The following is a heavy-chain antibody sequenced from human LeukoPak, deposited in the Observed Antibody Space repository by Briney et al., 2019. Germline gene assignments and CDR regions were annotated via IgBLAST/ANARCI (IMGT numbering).Heavy chain of an antibody. D-gene: IGHD3-16*01. CDR3: ARDRGRGPWGPGLNWFDP. J-gene: IGHJ5*02. CDR1: GDSVSSNSAA. CDR2: TYYRSKWYN. V-gene: IGHV6-1*01. Sequence: SQTLSLTCGISGDSVSSNSAAWNWIRQAPSRGLEWLVRTYYRSKWYNDYAVSVKSRITINPDTSKNQFSLQLNSVTPEDTAVYYCARDRGRGPWGPGLNWFDPWGQGTLVTVSS.